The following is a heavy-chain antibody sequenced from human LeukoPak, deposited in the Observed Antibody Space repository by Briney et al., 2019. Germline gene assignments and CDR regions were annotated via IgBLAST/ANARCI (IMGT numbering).Heavy chain of an antibody. CDR3: ARTYYGDNWFDP. V-gene: IGHV4-38-2*02. D-gene: IGHD3-10*01. J-gene: IGHJ5*02. Sequence: SETLSLTCTVSGYSISSGYYWGWIRPPPGKGLEWIGSIYHSGSTYYNPSLKSRVIISVDTTKNQFSLNMRSVTAADTAVYYCARTYYGDNWFDPWGQGTLVTVSS. CDR2: IYHSGST. CDR1: GYSISSGYY.